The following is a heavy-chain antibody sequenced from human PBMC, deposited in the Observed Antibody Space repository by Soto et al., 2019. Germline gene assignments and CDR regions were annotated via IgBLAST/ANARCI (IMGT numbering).Heavy chain of an antibody. CDR3: ARGGGDGYNSWYSYYYGMDV. D-gene: IGHD5-12*01. J-gene: IGHJ6*02. CDR1: GYTFTSYV. Sequence: QVQLVQSGAEVKKPGASVKVSCKASGYTFTSYVISWVRQAPGQGLEWMGWISAYNGNTNYAQKLQGRVTMTTDTSTSTAYMELRSLRSDDTAVYYCARGGGDGYNSWYSYYYGMDVWGQGTTVTVSS. V-gene: IGHV1-18*01. CDR2: ISAYNGNT.